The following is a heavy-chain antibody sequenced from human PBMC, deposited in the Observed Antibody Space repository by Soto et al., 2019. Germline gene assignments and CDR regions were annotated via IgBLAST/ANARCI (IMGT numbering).Heavy chain of an antibody. D-gene: IGHD3-3*01. Sequence: QVQLVESGGGVVQPGRSLRLSCAASGFTFSSYGMHWVRQAPGKGLEWVAVISYDGSNKYYADSVKGRFTISRDNSKNTLYLQMNSLRAEDTAVYYCAKDHYYDFWSGYYPYYYYYGMDVW. V-gene: IGHV3-30*18. CDR1: GFTFSSYG. J-gene: IGHJ6*01. CDR2: ISYDGSNK. CDR3: AKDHYYDFWSGYYPYYYYYGMDV.